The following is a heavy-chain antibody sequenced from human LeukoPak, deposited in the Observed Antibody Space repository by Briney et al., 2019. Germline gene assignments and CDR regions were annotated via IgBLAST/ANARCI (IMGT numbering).Heavy chain of an antibody. CDR2: IYYSGST. V-gene: IGHV4-39*07. D-gene: IGHD1-26*01. CDR3: ARAWDDYFDY. J-gene: IGHJ4*02. Sequence: SETLSLTCSVSGGSISRSSYYWGWIRQPPGKGLEWIGSIYYSGSTYYNPSLKSRVTISVDTSKNQFSLKLSSVTAADTAVYYCARAWDDYFDYWGQGTLVTVSS. CDR1: GGSISRSSYY.